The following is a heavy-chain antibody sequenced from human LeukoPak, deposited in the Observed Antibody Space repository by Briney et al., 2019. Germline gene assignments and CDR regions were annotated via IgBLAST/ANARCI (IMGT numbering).Heavy chain of an antibody. V-gene: IGHV3-21*01. Sequence: PGGSLRLSCAASGFTFSSYSMNWVRQSPGKGLEWVSSISSSSSYIYYADSVKGRFPISRDNAKNSLYLQMHSLRAEDTAVYYCATQPYDSSGYYPYWGQGTLVTVSS. D-gene: IGHD3-22*01. CDR1: GFTFSSYS. CDR2: ISSSSSYI. J-gene: IGHJ4*02. CDR3: ATQPYDSSGYYPY.